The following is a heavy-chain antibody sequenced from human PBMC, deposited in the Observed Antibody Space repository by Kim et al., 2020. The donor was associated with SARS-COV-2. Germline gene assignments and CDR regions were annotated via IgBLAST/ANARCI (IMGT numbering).Heavy chain of an antibody. J-gene: IGHJ3*02. D-gene: IGHD3-16*01. Sequence: NYAQKFQGSVTITADESTSTAYMELSSLRSEDTAVYCCARRGGDDAFDIWGQGTMVTVSS. CDR3: ARRGGDDAFDI. V-gene: IGHV1-69*01.